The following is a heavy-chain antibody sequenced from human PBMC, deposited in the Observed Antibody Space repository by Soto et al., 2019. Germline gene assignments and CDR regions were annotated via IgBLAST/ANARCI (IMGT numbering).Heavy chain of an antibody. J-gene: IGHJ4*02. CDR1: GGSISSGGFY. Sequence: SETLSLTCTVSGGSISSGGFYWCWIRQHPGKGLEWIGYIYYSGSTYYNPSLKSRVTISVDTSKNQFSLKLSSVTAADTAVYYCARYYDILPGYYIAGFDNRGQGTLVTV. CDR3: ARYYDILPGYYIAGFDN. CDR2: IYYSGST. V-gene: IGHV4-31*03. D-gene: IGHD3-9*01.